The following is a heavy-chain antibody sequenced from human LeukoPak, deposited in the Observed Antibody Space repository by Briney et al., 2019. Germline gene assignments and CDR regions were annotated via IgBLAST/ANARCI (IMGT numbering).Heavy chain of an antibody. J-gene: IGHJ4*02. V-gene: IGHV4-59*08. CDR2: MFYSGNT. D-gene: IGHD1-14*01. CDR3: ARKGRGTTSSNFDS. Sequence: SETLSLTCTVSGGSIRNYYWNWIRQPPGKRLEWIGDMFYSGNTNYSPSLKSRVTISVDTSKNQFSLKLSSVTAADTAVYYCARKGRGTTSSNFDSWGQGTLVTVSS. CDR1: GGSIRNYY.